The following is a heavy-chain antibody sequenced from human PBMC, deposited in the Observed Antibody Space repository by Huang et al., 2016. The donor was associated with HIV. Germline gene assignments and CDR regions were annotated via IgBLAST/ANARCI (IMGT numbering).Heavy chain of an antibody. Sequence: QVQLVESGGGLVKPGGSLRLSCAASGFTFSDYYRSWIRQTPGKGLEWISYISSSDNSIYYADSVKGRFTISRDDAKNSLYLQMNSLRADDTAVYYCARRSAFYRLDYWGQGTLVTVSS. CDR3: ARRSAFYRLDY. J-gene: IGHJ4*02. CDR1: GFTFSDYY. V-gene: IGHV3-11*01. D-gene: IGHD3-10*01. CDR2: ISSSDNSI.